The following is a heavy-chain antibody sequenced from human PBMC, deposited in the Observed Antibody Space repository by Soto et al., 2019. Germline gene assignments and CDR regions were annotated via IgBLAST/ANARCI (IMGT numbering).Heavy chain of an antibody. D-gene: IGHD3-22*01. CDR3: ARAYDSSGYNWFDP. CDR2: IIPIFGTA. J-gene: IGHJ5*02. V-gene: IGHV1-69*13. Sequence: ASVTVSCQASGGTFSSYAISWVRQAPGQGLEWMGGIIPIFGTANYAQKFQGRVTITADESTSTAYMELSSLRSEDTAVYYCARAYDSSGYNWFDPWGQGTLVTVSS. CDR1: GGTFSSYA.